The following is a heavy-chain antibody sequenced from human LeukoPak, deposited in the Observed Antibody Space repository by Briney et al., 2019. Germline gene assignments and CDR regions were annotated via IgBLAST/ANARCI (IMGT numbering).Heavy chain of an antibody. CDR2: ITSTSDTI. D-gene: IGHD5-12*01. CDR1: GFTFSDYS. CDR3: ARALDGYNHYFDY. Sequence: GGSLRLSCEASGFTFSDYSMNWVRQAPGEGLEWLSYITSTSDTIYYADSVKGRFTSSRDNAKNSVYLQMNSLRAEDTAVYYCARALDGYNHYFDYWGQGTLVTVSS. J-gene: IGHJ4*02. V-gene: IGHV3-48*01.